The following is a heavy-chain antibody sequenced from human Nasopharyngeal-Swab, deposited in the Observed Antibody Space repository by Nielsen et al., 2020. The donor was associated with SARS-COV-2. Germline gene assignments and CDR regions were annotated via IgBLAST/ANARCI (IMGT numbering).Heavy chain of an antibody. CDR3: ARTYYDFWSGPHRGYFDY. Sequence: ASVKVSCKASGYTFTSYGISWVRQAPGQGLEWMGWISAYNGNTNYAQKLQGRVTMTTDTSTSTAYMELRSLTSDDTAVYYCARTYYDFWSGPHRGYFDYWGQGTLVTVSS. J-gene: IGHJ4*02. V-gene: IGHV1-18*01. D-gene: IGHD3-3*01. CDR2: ISAYNGNT. CDR1: GYTFTSYG.